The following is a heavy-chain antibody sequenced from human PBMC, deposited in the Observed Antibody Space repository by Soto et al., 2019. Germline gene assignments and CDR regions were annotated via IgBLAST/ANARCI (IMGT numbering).Heavy chain of an antibody. CDR2: INGGSGKT. D-gene: IGHD1-26*01. CDR1: GFTFTLYS. CDR3: ARYSGNYQDAFDI. J-gene: IGHJ3*02. Sequence: QVQLVQSGAEVKKPGASVKVSCRASGFTFTLYSMHWVRQAPGQRLEWMGWINGGSGKTKYSQKLQGRVTIARDTSASTAYMEVSSLRSEDTAVYYCARYSGNYQDAFDIWGQGTMVTVSS. V-gene: IGHV1-3*01.